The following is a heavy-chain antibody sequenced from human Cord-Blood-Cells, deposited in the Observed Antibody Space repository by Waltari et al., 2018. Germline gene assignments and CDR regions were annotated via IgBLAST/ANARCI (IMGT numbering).Heavy chain of an antibody. V-gene: IGHV4-34*01. CDR3: ARGQRLGMGEVY. J-gene: IGHJ4*02. Sequence: QVQLQQWGAGLLKPSETLSLTCAVYGGSFSGYYWSWIRQPPGKGLEWIGEINHSGSNNYNPSLKSRVTISVDTSKNQFSLKLSSVTAADTAVYYCARGQRLGMGEVYWGQGTLVTVSS. CDR2: INHSGSN. D-gene: IGHD3-16*01. CDR1: GGSFSGYY.